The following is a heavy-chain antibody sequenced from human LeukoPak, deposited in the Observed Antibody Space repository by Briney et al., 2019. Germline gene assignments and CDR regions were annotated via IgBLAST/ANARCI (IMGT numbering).Heavy chain of an antibody. Sequence: PSETLSLTCAVYGGSFSGYYWSWIRQPPGKGLEWIGEINHSGSTNYNPSLKSQVTISVDTSKNQFSLKLSSVTAADTAVYYCARVSQQLIIDYWGQGTLVTVSS. J-gene: IGHJ4*02. V-gene: IGHV4-34*01. CDR3: ARVSQQLIIDY. D-gene: IGHD6-13*01. CDR1: GGSFSGYY. CDR2: INHSGST.